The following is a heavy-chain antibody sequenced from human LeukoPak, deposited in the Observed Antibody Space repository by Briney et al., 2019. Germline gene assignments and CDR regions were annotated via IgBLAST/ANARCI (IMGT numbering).Heavy chain of an antibody. D-gene: IGHD5-24*01. CDR1: GFTFSDYY. J-gene: IGHJ4*02. Sequence: GGSLRLSCAASGFTFSDYYMNWIRQAPGKGLEWASYISSSGSNMYYADSVKGRFTISRDNAKNSLYLQMNSLRAEDTAVYYCARSRDGYNDYWGQGTLVTVSS. CDR2: ISSSGSNM. V-gene: IGHV3-11*04. CDR3: ARSRDGYNDY.